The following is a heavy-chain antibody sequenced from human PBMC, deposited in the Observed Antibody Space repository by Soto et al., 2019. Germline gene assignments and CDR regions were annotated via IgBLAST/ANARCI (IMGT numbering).Heavy chain of an antibody. CDR3: ARLNPDDAFDI. CDR2: TYYSRRT. V-gene: IGHV4-59*08. CDR1: GGSISSYY. Sequence: QVQLQESGPGLVKPSETLSLTCTVSGGSISSYYWSWIRQPPGKGLEWIGYTYYSRRTNYNPALKSRDTISADTSKNQFSLMLSSVTAADTAVYYCARLNPDDAFDISGQGTMVTVAS. J-gene: IGHJ3*02.